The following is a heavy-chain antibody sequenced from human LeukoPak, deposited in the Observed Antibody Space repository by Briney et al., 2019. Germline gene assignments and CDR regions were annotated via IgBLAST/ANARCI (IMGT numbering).Heavy chain of an antibody. D-gene: IGHD1-1*01. CDR1: GVSITSLSYY. CDR2: IYYTGTT. CDR3: ARDLEGVQWFDP. J-gene: IGHJ5*02. Sequence: SETLSLTCSVSGVSITSLSYYWGWIRQPPGKGPEWIGSIYYTGTTYYNPSLKSRVTISLDTSKRQFSLKLSSVTAADTAMYYCARDLEGVQWFDPWGQGILVTVSS. V-gene: IGHV4-39*07.